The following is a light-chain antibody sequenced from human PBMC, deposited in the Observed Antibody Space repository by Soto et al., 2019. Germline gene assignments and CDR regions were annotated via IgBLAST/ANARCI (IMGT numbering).Light chain of an antibody. CDR2: GAS. Sequence: YTGTLSLSPGERATLSCRASHSVRSSLAWYQQKPGQAPRLLIHGASTRATGIPGRFSGSGSGTEFTLIISSLQSEDFAVYYCQQYNEWPETFGHGTKVDIK. J-gene: IGKJ1*01. CDR3: QQYNEWPET. CDR1: HSVRSS. V-gene: IGKV3-15*01.